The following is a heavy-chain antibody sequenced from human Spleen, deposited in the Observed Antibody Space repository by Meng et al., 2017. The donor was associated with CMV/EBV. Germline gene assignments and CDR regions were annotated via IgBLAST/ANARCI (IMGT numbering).Heavy chain of an antibody. D-gene: IGHD1-1*01. Sequence: DSVSINSAAWNWIRQSLSRGLEWLGRTNYKSKWYNDYAASVKSRISINLETSKNEFSLQLNTVTPEDTAVYYCARDPNTPGSYQFDRWGQGTVVTVSS. CDR2: TNYKSKWYN. CDR3: ARDPNTPGSYQFDR. CDR1: DSVSINSAA. V-gene: IGHV6-1*01. J-gene: IGHJ5*02.